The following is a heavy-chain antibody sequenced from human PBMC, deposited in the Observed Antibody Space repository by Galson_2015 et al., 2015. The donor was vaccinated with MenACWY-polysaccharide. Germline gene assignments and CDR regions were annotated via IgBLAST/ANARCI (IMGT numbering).Heavy chain of an antibody. D-gene: IGHD6-19*01. CDR1: GFTFSAYT. Sequence: SLRLSCAASGFTFSAYTMSWIRQAPGKGLEWVTVIGIDGRNTYYADPVKGRFTISRDNSKNTLFLQMNGLTAEDTAVYYCVKAHETSGWNRGPGYWGQGTLVTVSS. J-gene: IGHJ4*02. V-gene: IGHV3-23*01. CDR3: VKAHETSGWNRGPGY. CDR2: IGIDGRNT.